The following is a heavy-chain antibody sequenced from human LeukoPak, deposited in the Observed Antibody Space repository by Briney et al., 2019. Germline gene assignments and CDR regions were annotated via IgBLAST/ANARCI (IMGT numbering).Heavy chain of an antibody. D-gene: IGHD4-23*01. J-gene: IGHJ4*02. CDR3: AKAATVVTPRGAY. CDR2: ISGSGGST. CDR1: GFTFSSYA. Sequence: GGSLRLSCAASGFTFSSYAMSWVRPAPGKGLEWVSGISGSGGSTHYADSVKGRFTISRDDSKNTLYLQMNSLRAEDTAVYYCAKAATVVTPRGAYWGQGAQVTVSS. V-gene: IGHV3-23*01.